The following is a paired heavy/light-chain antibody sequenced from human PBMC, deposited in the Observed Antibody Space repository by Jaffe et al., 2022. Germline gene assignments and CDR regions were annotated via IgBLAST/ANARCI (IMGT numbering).Heavy chain of an antibody. CDR3: ARGPSSYNWNDVSY. CDR1: GYTFTAYY. V-gene: IGHV1-46*01. CDR2: VNPTRDTP. D-gene: IGHD1-1*01. Sequence: QVQLVQSGAEVKKPGASVKISCKASGYTFTAYYIQWVRQAPGQGLEWMGIVNPTRDTPNHAQKFQGRVTMTTDTSTTTVYMELSSLSSEDTAVYYCARGPSSYNWNDVSYWGQGTLVTVSS. J-gene: IGHJ4*02.
Light chain of an antibody. J-gene: IGKJ2*01. CDR2: ATS. V-gene: IGKV3-20*01. CDR3: QQYVTSPAYT. Sequence: EIVLAQSPGTLSLSPGETATLSCTASQSVSTSYLAWYQQKPGQAPRLLIYATSIRAAGIPDRFSGRGSGTDFSLTISRLQPEDFAVYYCQQYVTSPAYTFGQGTKLEIK. CDR1: QSVSTSY.